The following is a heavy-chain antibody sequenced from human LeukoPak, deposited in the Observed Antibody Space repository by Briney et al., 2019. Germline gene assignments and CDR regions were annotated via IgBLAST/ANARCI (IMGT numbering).Heavy chain of an antibody. D-gene: IGHD4-17*01. CDR1: GFTFSGYW. CDR2: IEQDGSEK. Sequence: PGGSLRLSCAASGFTFSGYWMSWVRQAPGKGPEWVANIEQDGSEKYYVDSVKGRFTISRDNAKNSPFLQMNSLRAEDTAVYYCARENTVRDYWGQGTVVTVSS. J-gene: IGHJ4*02. V-gene: IGHV3-7*01. CDR3: ARENTVRDY.